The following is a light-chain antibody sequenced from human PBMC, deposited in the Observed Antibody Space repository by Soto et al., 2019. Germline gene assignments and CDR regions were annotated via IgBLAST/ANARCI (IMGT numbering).Light chain of an antibody. Sequence: QSALTQPASVSGSPGQSITISCTGTSSDVGGYSYVSWYQQHPGKTPKLMIYEVSNRPSGVSHRFSGSKSGNTAYLTISGLQTEDEAEYYCSSFSSLTREVFGGGAQLTVL. CDR3: SSFSSLTREV. CDR2: EVS. J-gene: IGLJ2*01. V-gene: IGLV2-14*01. CDR1: SSDVGGYSY.